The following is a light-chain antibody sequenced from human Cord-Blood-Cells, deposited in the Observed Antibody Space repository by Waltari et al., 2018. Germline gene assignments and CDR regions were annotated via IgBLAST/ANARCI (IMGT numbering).Light chain of an antibody. CDR3: CSYAGSSTWV. CDR2: EGS. J-gene: IGLJ3*02. Sequence: QSALTQPASVSGSPGQSITISCTGTSSDVGSYNLVSWYKPHTGKAPKLLIYEGSKRPSWVSKRFSVFKSGNTASLTSSVLQAEYEADYYGCSYAGSSTWVFGGGTKLTCL. V-gene: IGLV2-23*01. CDR1: SSDVGSYNL.